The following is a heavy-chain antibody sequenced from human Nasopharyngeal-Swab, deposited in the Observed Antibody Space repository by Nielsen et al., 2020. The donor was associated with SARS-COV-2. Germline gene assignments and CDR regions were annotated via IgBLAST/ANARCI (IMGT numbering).Heavy chain of an antibody. CDR3: ARGKSYDPYYYYYYMDV. CDR1: GGTFSSYA. Sequence: VKVSCKASGGTFSSYAISWVRQAPGQGLEWMGGIIPIFGTANYAQKFQGRVTITADESTSTAYMELSSLRSEDTAVYYCARGKSYDPYYYYYYMDVWGKGTTVTVSS. CDR2: IIPIFGTA. D-gene: IGHD5-12*01. V-gene: IGHV1-69*13. J-gene: IGHJ6*03.